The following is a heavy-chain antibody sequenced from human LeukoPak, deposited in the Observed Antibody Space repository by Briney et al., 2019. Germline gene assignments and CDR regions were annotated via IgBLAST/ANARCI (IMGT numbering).Heavy chain of an antibody. Sequence: GASVTVSCKASGYTFTIYYMHWVRQAPGQGLEWMGIINPSGGSTSYAQKFQGRVTMTRDTSTSTVYMELSSLRSEDTAVYYCARGRPIAITMVRGAQIDYWGQGTLVTVSS. J-gene: IGHJ4*02. V-gene: IGHV1-46*01. D-gene: IGHD3-10*01. CDR2: INPSGGST. CDR3: ARGRPIAITMVRGAQIDY. CDR1: GYTFTIYY.